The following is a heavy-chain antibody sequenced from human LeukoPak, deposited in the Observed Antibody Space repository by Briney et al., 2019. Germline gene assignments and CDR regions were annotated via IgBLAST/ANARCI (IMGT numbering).Heavy chain of an antibody. D-gene: IGHD5-18*01. CDR2: INHSGSS. J-gene: IGHJ5*02. CDR1: GRSFSASY. Sequence: SETLSLTCAVYGRSFSASYWTWIRQPPGKGLEWIGEINHSGSSNYNSSLRSRVTISVDTSYKQFSLRLSSVTAADTAVYYCAPRGDIEHSYVYGKWFDPWGQGTRVTVSS. CDR3: APRGDIEHSYVYGKWFDP. V-gene: IGHV4-34*01.